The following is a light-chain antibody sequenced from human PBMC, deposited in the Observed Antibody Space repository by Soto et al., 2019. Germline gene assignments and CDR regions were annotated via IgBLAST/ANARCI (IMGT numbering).Light chain of an antibody. CDR1: SSDVGGHNY. CDR2: EVS. V-gene: IGLV2-8*01. Sequence: QSVLTQPPSASGSPGQSVTISRTGTSSDVGGHNYVSWYRQYPGKAPKLVIYEVSKRPAGVPDRLSGSKSGNTASLTVSGLQAEDEADYYCSSYAGSNNFVVFGGGTKLTVL. CDR3: SSYAGSNNFVV. J-gene: IGLJ2*01.